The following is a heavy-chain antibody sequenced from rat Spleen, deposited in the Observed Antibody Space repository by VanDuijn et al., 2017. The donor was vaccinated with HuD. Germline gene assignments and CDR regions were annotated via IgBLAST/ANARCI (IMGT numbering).Heavy chain of an antibody. CDR2: ISPSGGST. D-gene: IGHD1-2*01. CDR3: ATDLGSSPHWYFDF. J-gene: IGHJ1*01. V-gene: IGHV5-27*01. Sequence: EVQLVESGGGLVQPGRSLKLSCAASGFTFSNYYMAWVRQAPTKGLEWVASISPSGGSTYYPDSVKGRFTISRDNAKSTQYLQMDSLRSEDTATYYCATDLGSSPHWYFDFWGPGTMVTVSS. CDR1: GFTFSNYY.